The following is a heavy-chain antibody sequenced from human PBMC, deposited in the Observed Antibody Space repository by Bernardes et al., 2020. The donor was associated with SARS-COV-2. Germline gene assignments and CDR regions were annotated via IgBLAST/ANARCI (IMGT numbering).Heavy chain of an antibody. CDR3: AKDFIMDYYDSSGYLDY. CDR2: ISWNSGSI. Sequence: GGSLRLSCAASGFTFDDYAMHWVRQAPGKGLEWVSGISWNSGSIGYADSVKGRFTISRDNAKNSLYLQMNSLRAEDTALYYCAKDFIMDYYDSSGYLDYWGQGTLVTVSS. CDR1: GFTFDDYA. V-gene: IGHV3-9*01. D-gene: IGHD3-22*01. J-gene: IGHJ4*02.